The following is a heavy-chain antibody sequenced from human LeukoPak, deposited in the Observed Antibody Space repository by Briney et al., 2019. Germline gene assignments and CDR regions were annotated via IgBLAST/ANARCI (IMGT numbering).Heavy chain of an antibody. V-gene: IGHV4-34*01. CDR2: INHSGST. J-gene: IGHJ4*02. CDR1: GGYFRGYY. D-gene: IGHD2-2*01. Sequence: SETLSLTCAVYGGYFRGYYWSWIRQPPGKGLEWIGEINHSGSTSYNPSLKSRVTTSLDTSMKKFSLKLNSVTAADTAVYYCASTERCSTTCPLDYWGQGTLVTVSS. CDR3: ASTERCSTTCPLDY.